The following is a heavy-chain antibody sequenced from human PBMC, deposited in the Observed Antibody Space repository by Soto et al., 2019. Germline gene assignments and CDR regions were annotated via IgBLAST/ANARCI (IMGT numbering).Heavy chain of an antibody. CDR2: ISYDGSNK. CDR3: AKEGSGPRRGFDY. J-gene: IGHJ4*02. V-gene: IGHV3-30*18. CDR1: GFTFSSYG. Sequence: PGGSLRLSCAASGFTFSSYGMHWVRQAPGKGLEWVAVISYDGSNKYYADSVKGRFTISRGNSKNTLYLQMNSLRAEDTAVYYCAKEGSGPRRGFDYWGQGTLVTVSS. D-gene: IGHD2-15*01.